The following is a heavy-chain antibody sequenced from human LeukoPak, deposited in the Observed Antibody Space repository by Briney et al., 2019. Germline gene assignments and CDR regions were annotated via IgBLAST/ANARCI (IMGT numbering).Heavy chain of an antibody. CDR3: ARGSLGSSGYPYYFDY. V-gene: IGHV5-51*01. Sequence: GESLKISCKGSGYSFTSYWIGWVRQMPGKGLEWMGIIYPGDSDTRYSPSFQGQVTISADKSISTAYLQWSSLKASDTVMYYCARGSLGSSGYPYYFDYWGQGTLVTVSS. CDR2: IYPGDSDT. CDR1: GYSFTSYW. D-gene: IGHD3-22*01. J-gene: IGHJ4*02.